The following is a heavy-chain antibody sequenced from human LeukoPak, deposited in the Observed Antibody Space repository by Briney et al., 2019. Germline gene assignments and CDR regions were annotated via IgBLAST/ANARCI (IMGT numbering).Heavy chain of an antibody. D-gene: IGHD6-13*01. V-gene: IGHV3-30*04. CDR3: AKAKSIATGGLSLNWFDP. Sequence: GGSLRLSCAASGFTFSSYAMHWVRQAPGKGLEWVAVISYDGSNKYYADSVKGRFTISRDNSKNTLYLQMNNLRVEDTAVYYCAKAKSIATGGLSLNWFDPWGPGTLLTVSS. CDR1: GFTFSSYA. J-gene: IGHJ5*02. CDR2: ISYDGSNK.